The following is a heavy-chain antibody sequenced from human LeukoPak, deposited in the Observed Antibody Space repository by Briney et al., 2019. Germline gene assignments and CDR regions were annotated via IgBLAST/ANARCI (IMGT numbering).Heavy chain of an antibody. CDR3: TRDPVYDFVWGSIDY. D-gene: IGHD3-16*01. J-gene: IGHJ4*02. V-gene: IGHV3-48*01. Sequence: GGSLRLSCAAPGFTFSTYSMNWVRQAPGKGLECVSYISSRSSSIYYADSVKGRFTISRYNAKNSLYLQMSSLRAEDTAIYYCTRDPVYDFVWGSIDYWGQGTLVTVSS. CDR2: ISSRSSSI. CDR1: GFTFSTYS.